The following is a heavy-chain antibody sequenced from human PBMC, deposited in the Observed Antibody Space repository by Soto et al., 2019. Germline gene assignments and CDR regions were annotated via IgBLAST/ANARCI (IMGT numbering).Heavy chain of an antibody. J-gene: IGHJ5*02. V-gene: IGHV1-2*02. CDR2: INAHSGGT. CDR1: GFAFTGCY. Sequence: GASVKVSCKASGFAFTGCYIHWLRQPRGQGLERMGWINAHSGGTEFAQKFQGRVTLTRDTSISTAYMTLTGLKSDDTAVYYCAKDLTRQLAYWLDPWGQGTQVTVSS. D-gene: IGHD3-16*01. CDR3: AKDLTRQLAYWLDP.